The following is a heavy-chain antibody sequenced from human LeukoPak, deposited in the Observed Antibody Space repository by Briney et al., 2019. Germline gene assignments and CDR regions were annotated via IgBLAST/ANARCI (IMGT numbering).Heavy chain of an antibody. J-gene: IGHJ4*02. D-gene: IGHD4-17*01. V-gene: IGHV4-39*01. CDR2: IYYSGST. Sequence: SETLSLTCTVSGGSISSSSYYWGWIRQPPGKGLEWIGSIYYSGSTYYNPSLKSRVTISVDTSKNQFSLKLSSVTAADTAVYYCAIREVYGDPFDYWGQGTLVTVSS. CDR1: GGSISSSSYY. CDR3: AIREVYGDPFDY.